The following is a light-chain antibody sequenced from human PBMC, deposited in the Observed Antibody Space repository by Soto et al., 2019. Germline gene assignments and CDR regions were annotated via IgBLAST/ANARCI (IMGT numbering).Light chain of an antibody. Sequence: QSVLSQPRSVSGSPGQSVTISCTGSSSDVGGFTSVSWFQQYPGTTPKLIIYDVSKRPSGVPDRFSGSRSGNTASLTISGLQAEDEADYYCYSSAGSFTYVFGTGTKVTV. V-gene: IGLV2-11*01. CDR2: DVS. CDR1: SSDVGGFTS. CDR3: YSSAGSFTYV. J-gene: IGLJ1*01.